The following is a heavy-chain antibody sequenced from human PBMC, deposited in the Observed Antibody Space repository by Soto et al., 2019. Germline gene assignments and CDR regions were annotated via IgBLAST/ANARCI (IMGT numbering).Heavy chain of an antibody. Sequence: PSETLSLTCTVSGGSISSGGYYWSWIRQHPGKGLEWIGYIYYSGSTYYNPSLKSRVTISVDTSKNQFSLKLSSVAAADTAVYYCARYRNTGGYSMDVWGKGTTVTVSS. J-gene: IGHJ6*03. CDR2: IYYSGST. V-gene: IGHV4-31*03. D-gene: IGHD1-1*01. CDR1: GGSISSGGYY. CDR3: ARYRNTGGYSMDV.